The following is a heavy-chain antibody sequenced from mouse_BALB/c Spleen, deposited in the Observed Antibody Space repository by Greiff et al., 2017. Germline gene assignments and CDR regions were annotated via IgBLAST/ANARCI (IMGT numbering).Heavy chain of an antibody. J-gene: IGHJ4*01. Sequence: VMLVESGPGLVQPSQSLSITCTVSGFSLTSYGVHWVRQSPGKGLEWLGVIWSGGSTDYNAAFISRLSISKDNSKSQVFFKMNSLQANDTAIYYCARNDYGYGGYAMDYWGQGTSVTVSS. D-gene: IGHD1-2*01. V-gene: IGHV2-2*02. CDR2: IWSGGST. CDR3: ARNDYGYGGYAMDY. CDR1: GFSLTSYG.